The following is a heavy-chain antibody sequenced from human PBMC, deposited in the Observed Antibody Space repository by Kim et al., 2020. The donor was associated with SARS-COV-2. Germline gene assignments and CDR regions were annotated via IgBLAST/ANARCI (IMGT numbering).Heavy chain of an antibody. V-gene: IGHV5-51*01. CDR2: IYPGDSDT. Sequence: GESLKISCKGSGYSFTSYWIGWVRQMPGKGLEWMGIIYPGDSDTRYSPSFQGQVTISADKSISTAYLQWSSLKASDTAMYYCARRGVGTGGNRHFDYWGQGTLVTVSS. D-gene: IGHD2-8*02. CDR3: ARRGVGTGGNRHFDY. J-gene: IGHJ4*02. CDR1: GYSFTSYW.